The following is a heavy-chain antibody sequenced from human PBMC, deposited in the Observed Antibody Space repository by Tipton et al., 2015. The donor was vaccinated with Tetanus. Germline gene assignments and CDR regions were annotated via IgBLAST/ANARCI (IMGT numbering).Heavy chain of an antibody. D-gene: IGHD1-14*01. V-gene: IGHV3-23*01. Sequence: SLRLSCAASGFSVSRKYMTWVRQAPGKGLEWVSAISGSRLTPYYADSVKGRFTISRDNSKNTMSLQLNSLRADDTAIYYCAKEALGVLNLWGKGTTVIVSS. CDR2: ISGSRLTP. CDR3: AKEALGVLNL. CDR1: GFSVSRKY. J-gene: IGHJ6*04.